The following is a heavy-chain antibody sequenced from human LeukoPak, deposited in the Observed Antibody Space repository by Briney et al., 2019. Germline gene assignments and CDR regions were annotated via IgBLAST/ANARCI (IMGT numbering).Heavy chain of an antibody. CDR2: TYYRSQWYT. CDR3: ARDLKLGDFWSGSRKYYYYYVDV. J-gene: IGHJ6*03. Sequence: SQTLSLTCAISGDSVSSNSAAWNWIRQSPSRGLEWLGRTYYRSQWYTDYALSVKSRIIIKADTSKSQVSLQLNSVTPEDTAVYYCARDLKLGDFWSGSRKYYYYYVDVWGKGTTVTVSS. CDR1: GDSVSSNSAA. D-gene: IGHD3-3*01. V-gene: IGHV6-1*01.